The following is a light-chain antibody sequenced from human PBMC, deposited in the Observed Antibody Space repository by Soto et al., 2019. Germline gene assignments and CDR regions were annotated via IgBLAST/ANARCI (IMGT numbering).Light chain of an antibody. J-gene: IGKJ4*01. CDR1: QSVSSSY. V-gene: IGKV3-20*01. CDR3: QQYGSSPRVT. CDR2: GAS. Sequence: EIVLTQSPGTLSLSPWERATLSCRASQSVSSSYLAWYQQKPGQAPRLLIYGASSRATGIPDRFSGSGSGTDFTLTISRLEPEDFAVYYCQQYGSSPRVTFGGGTKVDIK.